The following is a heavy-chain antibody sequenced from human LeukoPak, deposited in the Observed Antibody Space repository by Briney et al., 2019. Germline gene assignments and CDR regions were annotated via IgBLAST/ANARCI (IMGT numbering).Heavy chain of an antibody. V-gene: IGHV4-34*01. CDR2: INHSGST. D-gene: IGHD6-13*01. CDR3: ARPYSSSGVDY. CDR1: GGSFSGYY. J-gene: IGHJ4*02. Sequence: PSETLSLTCAVYGGSFSGYYWSWFRQPPGKGLEWIGEINHSGSTNYNPSLKSRVTISVDTSKNQFSLKLSSVTAADTAVYYCARPYSSSGVDYWGQGTLVTVSS.